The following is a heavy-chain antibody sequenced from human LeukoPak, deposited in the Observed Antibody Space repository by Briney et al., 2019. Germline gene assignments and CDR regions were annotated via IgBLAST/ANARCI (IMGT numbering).Heavy chain of an antibody. CDR1: GYTFTSYG. V-gene: IGHV1-69*05. CDR3: ARIMITFGGVIGNWFDP. Sequence: GASVKVSCKASGYTFTSYGISWVRQAPGQGLEWMGRIIPIFGTANYAQKFQGRVTITTDESTSTAYMELSSLRSEDTAVYYCARIMITFGGVIGNWFDPWGQGTLVTVSS. D-gene: IGHD3-16*02. CDR2: IIPIFGTA. J-gene: IGHJ5*02.